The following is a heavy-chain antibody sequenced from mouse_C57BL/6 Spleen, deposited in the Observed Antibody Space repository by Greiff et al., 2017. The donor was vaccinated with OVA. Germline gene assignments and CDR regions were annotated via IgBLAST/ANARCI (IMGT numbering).Heavy chain of an antibody. CDR2: ISGGGGNT. Sequence: EVQVVESGGGLVKPGGSLKLSCAASGFTFSSYSMSWVRQTPEKRLEWVATISGGGGNTSYPDSVKGRFTFSIDKSYNTLYLQMSSLRSEDTAWYYCAGHEDGKFAYWGQGTLVTVSA. J-gene: IGHJ3*01. V-gene: IGHV5-9*01. CDR1: GFTFSSYS. CDR3: AGHEDGKFAY. D-gene: IGHD2-1*01.